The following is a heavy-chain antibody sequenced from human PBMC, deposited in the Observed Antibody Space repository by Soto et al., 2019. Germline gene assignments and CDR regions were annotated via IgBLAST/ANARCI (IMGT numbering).Heavy chain of an antibody. V-gene: IGHV3-48*02. CDR3: ASDGYGDYTFDY. CDR2: ISSSSSTI. J-gene: IGHJ4*02. D-gene: IGHD4-17*01. CDR1: GFTFITYS. Sequence: GGSLRLSCAASGFTFITYSMNWFRQAPGKGLEWVSYISSSSSTIYYADSVKGRFTISRDNAKNSLYLQMNSLRDADTAVYYCASDGYGDYTFDYWGQGTLVTVCS.